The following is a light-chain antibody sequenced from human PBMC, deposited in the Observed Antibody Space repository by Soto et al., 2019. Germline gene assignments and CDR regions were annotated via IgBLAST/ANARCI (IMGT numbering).Light chain of an antibody. CDR3: MQPLKTPWT. CDR2: LGS. V-gene: IGKV2-28*01. J-gene: IGKJ1*01. Sequence: DIVMTQSPLSLPVTPGEPASISCRSSQSLLNSNGNNYLDWYLQKPGQSPQPLIYLGSNRASGVPDRFSGSGSGTDFTLKISRVEAEDVGVYYCMQPLKTPWTFGQGTKVEI. CDR1: QSLLNSNGNNY.